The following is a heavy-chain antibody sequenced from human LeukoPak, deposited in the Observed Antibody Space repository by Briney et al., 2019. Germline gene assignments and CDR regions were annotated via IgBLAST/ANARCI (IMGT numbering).Heavy chain of an antibody. CDR2: ISYDGSNK. Sequence: GGSLRLSCAASGFTFSSYAMHWVRQAPGKGLEWVAVISYDGSNKYYADSVKGRFTISRDNSKNTLYLQMNSLRAEDTAVYYCARGVFGYYDILTGYSNWFDPWGQGTLVTVSS. J-gene: IGHJ5*02. D-gene: IGHD3-9*01. CDR1: GFTFSSYA. V-gene: IGHV3-30*07. CDR3: ARGVFGYYDILTGYSNWFDP.